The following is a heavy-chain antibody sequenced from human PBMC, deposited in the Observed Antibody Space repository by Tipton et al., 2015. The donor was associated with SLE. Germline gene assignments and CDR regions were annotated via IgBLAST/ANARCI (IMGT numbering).Heavy chain of an antibody. V-gene: IGHV3-21*03. CDR2: ISSSRTYI. CDR3: ARADYDDQFFFVI. J-gene: IGHJ4*02. Sequence: SLRLSCAASGFTFSSYSMNWVRRAPGKGLEWVSSISSSRTYIYYADAVKGRFTISRDNANKLLYLQMNSLRADDTAVYYCARADYDDQFFFVIWGQGTPVTVSS. CDR1: GFTFSSYS. D-gene: IGHD4-17*01.